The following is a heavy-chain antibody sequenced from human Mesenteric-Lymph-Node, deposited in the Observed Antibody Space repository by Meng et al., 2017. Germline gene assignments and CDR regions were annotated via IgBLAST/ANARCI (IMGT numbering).Heavy chain of an antibody. D-gene: IGHD1-26*01. J-gene: IGHJ4*02. CDR2: MYYSGST. V-gene: IGHV4-39*07. CDR1: GDSISSSSYY. Sequence: SETLSLTCTVSGDSISSSSYYWGWIRQSPGKGLEWIGNMYYSGSTYYNPSLKSRLTMSIDTSKNQFSLKLSSVTAADTAMYYCARVYSSYSGGYLGGYYFDYWGQGTLVTVSS. CDR3: ARVYSSYSGGYLGGYYFDY.